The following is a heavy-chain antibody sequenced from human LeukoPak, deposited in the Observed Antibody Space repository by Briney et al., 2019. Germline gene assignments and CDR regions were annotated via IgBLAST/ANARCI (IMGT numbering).Heavy chain of an antibody. CDR2: IYHSGGT. CDR1: GGSISSSNW. Sequence: SETLSLTCAVPGGSISSSNWWSWVRQPPGKGLEWIGEIYHSGGTNYNPSLKSRVTISVDKSKNQLSLTVNSVTAADTAVYYCARSFGSKWYLDYWGQGTLVTVSS. D-gene: IGHD3-16*01. CDR3: ARSFGSKWYLDY. J-gene: IGHJ4*02. V-gene: IGHV4-4*02.